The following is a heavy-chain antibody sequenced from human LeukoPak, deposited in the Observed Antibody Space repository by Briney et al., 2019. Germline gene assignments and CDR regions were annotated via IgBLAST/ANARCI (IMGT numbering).Heavy chain of an antibody. J-gene: IGHJ4*02. CDR1: GGSISSRNW. D-gene: IGHD3-22*01. V-gene: IGHV4-4*02. Sequence: SETLSLTCTVSGGSISSRNWWSWVRPSPGKGLEWIGEISHSGSTNYNPSLKSRVTISVDTSKNQFSLKLSSVTAADTAVYYCASYDSSGITFDYWGQGALVTVSS. CDR2: ISHSGST. CDR3: ASYDSSGITFDY.